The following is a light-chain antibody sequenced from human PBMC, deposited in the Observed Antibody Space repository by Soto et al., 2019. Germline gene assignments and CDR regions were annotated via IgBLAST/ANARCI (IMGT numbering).Light chain of an antibody. CDR2: EVS. Sequence: SALTQPASVSGSPGQSITISCTGTSSDVGSYNLVCWYQQHPGKASKLMIYEVSKRPSGVSNRFSGSKSGNTASLTISGLHAEDEADYYCCSYAGSSTYVFGTGTRSPS. J-gene: IGLJ1*01. CDR3: CSYAGSSTYV. CDR1: SSDVGSYNL. V-gene: IGLV2-23*02.